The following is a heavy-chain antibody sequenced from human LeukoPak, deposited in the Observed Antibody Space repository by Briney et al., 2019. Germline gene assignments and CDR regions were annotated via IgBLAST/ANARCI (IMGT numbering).Heavy chain of an antibody. CDR3: ARMPFTRNDYYGLDV. CDR1: GFTFSSYS. CDR2: ISSSSGTI. J-gene: IGHJ6*02. D-gene: IGHD3-10*01. Sequence: GGSLRLSCAASGFTFSSYSMNWVRQAPGKGLEWVSYISSSSGTIYYADSVKGRFTISRDNAKNSLYLQMNSLRDEDTAVYYCARMPFTRNDYYGLDVWGQGTTVTVSS. V-gene: IGHV3-48*02.